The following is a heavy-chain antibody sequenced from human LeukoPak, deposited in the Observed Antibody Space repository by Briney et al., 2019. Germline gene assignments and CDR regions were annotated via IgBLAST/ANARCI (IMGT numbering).Heavy chain of an antibody. CDR1: GGSISHYY. CDR2: VSNSGTT. D-gene: IGHD3-22*01. J-gene: IGHJ4*02. V-gene: IGHV4-59*08. Sequence: SETLSLTCTVSGGSISHYYWSWIRQSPGKGLEWIGYVSNSGTTNYRPSLGSRVTVSVDTSQNHVSLKLTSMTAADTGLYYCARHHSSAYPFDYWGQGTLVTVSS. CDR3: ARHHSSAYPFDY.